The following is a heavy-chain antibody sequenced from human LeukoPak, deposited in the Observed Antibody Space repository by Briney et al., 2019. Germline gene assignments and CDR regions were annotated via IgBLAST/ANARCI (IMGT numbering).Heavy chain of an antibody. CDR1: GFIFSTYS. Sequence: PGGSLRLSCAASGFIFSTYSMGWLRQAPGKGLEWVSYLSSSGSPTYYADSVKGRFIISRDNAKNSLYLQMNSLRAEDTSVYYCARAAGGRHYFDYWGQGTVVTVSS. D-gene: IGHD6-13*01. CDR3: ARAAGGRHYFDY. J-gene: IGHJ4*02. CDR2: LSSSGSPT. V-gene: IGHV3-48*04.